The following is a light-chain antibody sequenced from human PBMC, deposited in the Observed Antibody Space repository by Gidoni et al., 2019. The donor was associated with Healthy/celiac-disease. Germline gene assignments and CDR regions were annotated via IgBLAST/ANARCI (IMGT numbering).Light chain of an antibody. CDR3: AAWDDSLSGHVV. CDR2: RNN. J-gene: IGLJ2*01. V-gene: IGLV1-47*01. Sequence: QSVLTQPPSASGPPGQRVTISCPGSSSNIGSNYVYWYQQLPGTAPKLLIYRNNQRPSGVPDRFSGSKSGTSASLAISGLRSEDEADYYCAAWDDSLSGHVVFGGGTKLTVL. CDR1: SSNIGSNY.